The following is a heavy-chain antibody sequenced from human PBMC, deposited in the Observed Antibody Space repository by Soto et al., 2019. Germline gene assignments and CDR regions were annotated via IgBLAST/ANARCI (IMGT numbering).Heavy chain of an antibody. CDR3: ARAVGNYVELDY. Sequence: ASVKVSCKASGYTFTSYGISWVRQAPGQGLEWMGWISAYNGNTNYAQRLQGRVTMTTDTSTSTAYMELRSLRSDDTALYYCARAVGNYVELDYWGRGTLVTVSS. J-gene: IGHJ4*02. D-gene: IGHD4-4*01. CDR1: GYTFTSYG. CDR2: ISAYNGNT. V-gene: IGHV1-18*01.